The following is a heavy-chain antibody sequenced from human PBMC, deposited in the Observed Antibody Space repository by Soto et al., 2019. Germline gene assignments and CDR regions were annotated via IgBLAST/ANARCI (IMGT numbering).Heavy chain of an antibody. CDR3: AKTFDSLSQHDYYYYYYMDV. CDR1: GFTFSSYA. J-gene: IGHJ6*03. Sequence: GGSLRLSCAASGFTFSSYAMSWVRQAPGKGLEWVSAISGSGGSTYYADSVKGRFTISRDNSKNTLYLQMNSLRAEDTAVYYCAKTFDSLSQHDYYYYYYMDVWGKGTTVTVSS. V-gene: IGHV3-23*01. D-gene: IGHD3-9*01. CDR2: ISGSGGST.